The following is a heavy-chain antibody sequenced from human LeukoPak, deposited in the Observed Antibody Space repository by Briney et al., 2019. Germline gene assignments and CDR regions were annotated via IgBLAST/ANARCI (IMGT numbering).Heavy chain of an antibody. V-gene: IGHV4-59*01. CDR2: IYYSGST. CDR1: GGSISSYY. CDR3: ASSLAAAGLTGMDV. D-gene: IGHD6-13*01. Sequence: SETLSLTCTVSGGSISSYYWSWIRQPPGKGLEWIVYIYYSGSTNYNPSLKSRVTIPVNTSKNQFSLKLSSVTAADTAVYYCASSLAAAGLTGMDVWGQGTTVTVSS. J-gene: IGHJ6*02.